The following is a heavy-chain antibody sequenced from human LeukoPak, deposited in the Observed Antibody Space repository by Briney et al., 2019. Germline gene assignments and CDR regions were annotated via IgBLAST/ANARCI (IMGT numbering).Heavy chain of an antibody. Sequence: ASVKVSCKASGYTFTGYYMHWVRQAPGQGLEWMGWITPNSGGTNYAQKFQGRVTMTSDTSTSTAYMELSRLRSNDTAVYYCARVYRWLHPNDAFDIWGQGTMVTVSS. D-gene: IGHD5-12*01. V-gene: IGHV1-2*02. J-gene: IGHJ3*02. CDR2: ITPNSGGT. CDR3: ARVYRWLHPNDAFDI. CDR1: GYTFTGYY.